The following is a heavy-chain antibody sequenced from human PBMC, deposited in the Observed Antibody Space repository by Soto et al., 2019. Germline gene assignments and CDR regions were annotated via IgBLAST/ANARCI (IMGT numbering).Heavy chain of an antibody. D-gene: IGHD3-10*01. CDR2: ISGGGDTT. CDR1: GFTFNNCV. CDR3: AKGRGGSGSLTPRVDF. J-gene: IGHJ4*02. V-gene: IGHV3-23*01. Sequence: EVQLLESGGGLVQPGGSLRLSCAASGFTFNNCVMTWVRQAPGKGLEWVSAISGGGDTTSYADSVKGRFTVSRDGSKNTLYLQMSSLRAEDTALYYCAKGRGGSGSLTPRVDFWGQGTLVTVSS.